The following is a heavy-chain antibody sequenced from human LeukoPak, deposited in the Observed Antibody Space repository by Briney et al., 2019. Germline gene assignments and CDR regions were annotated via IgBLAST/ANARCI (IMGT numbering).Heavy chain of an antibody. V-gene: IGHV3-11*01. D-gene: IGHD3-22*01. Sequence: GGSLRLSCAASGFTFNDYYMSWIRQAPGKGLEWVPYISSSGSTIYYADSVKGRFTISRDNAKNSLYLQMNSLRAEDTAVYYCAREVGGYYYDSSGYYYPWGQETLVTVSS. CDR1: GFTFNDYY. J-gene: IGHJ5*02. CDR2: ISSSGSTI. CDR3: AREVGGYYYDSSGYYYP.